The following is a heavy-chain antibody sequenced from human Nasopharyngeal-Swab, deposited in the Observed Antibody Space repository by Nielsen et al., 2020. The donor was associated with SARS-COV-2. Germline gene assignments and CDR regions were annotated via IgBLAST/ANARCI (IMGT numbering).Heavy chain of an antibody. V-gene: IGHV4-30-4*01. J-gene: IGHJ2*01. D-gene: IGHD3-22*01. Sequence: PGKGLEWIGYIYYSGSTYYNPSLKSRVTISVETSKNQFSLKLSSVTAADTAVYYCARVGAYYYDSSGQKHWYFDLWGRGTLVTVSS. CDR3: ARVGAYYYDSSGQKHWYFDL. CDR2: IYYSGST.